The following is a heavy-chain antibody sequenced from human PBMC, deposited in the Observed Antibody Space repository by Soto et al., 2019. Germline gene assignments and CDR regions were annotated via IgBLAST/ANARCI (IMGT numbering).Heavy chain of an antibody. CDR2: ISAYNGNT. CDR1: GYTFTNFG. Sequence: GASVKVSCKASGYTFTNFGISWVRQAPGQGLEWMGWISAYNGNTNYAQKFQGRVTMTTDTSTSTAYMEVRSLRFDDTAVYYCAAALREGIAVAGLSFDYWGQGTLVTVSS. D-gene: IGHD6-19*01. J-gene: IGHJ4*02. V-gene: IGHV1-18*01. CDR3: AAALREGIAVAGLSFDY.